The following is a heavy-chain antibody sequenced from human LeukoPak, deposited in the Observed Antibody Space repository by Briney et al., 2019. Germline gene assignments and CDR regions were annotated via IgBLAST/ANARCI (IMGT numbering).Heavy chain of an antibody. D-gene: IGHD5-18*01. V-gene: IGHV3-53*01. CDR1: GFTFSSNY. CDR2: LYSGGST. Sequence: GGSLRLSCAASGFTFSSNYMTWVRQAPGKGLEWVSVLYSGGSTYYADSVKGRFTIARDNSKNSMYLQMNTLRAEDTSVYYCAKGDGYSYGYGDYWGQGTLVPVSS. J-gene: IGHJ4*02. CDR3: AKGDGYSYGYGDY.